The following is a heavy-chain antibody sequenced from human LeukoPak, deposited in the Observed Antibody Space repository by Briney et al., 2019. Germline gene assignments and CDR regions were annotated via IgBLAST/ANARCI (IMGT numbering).Heavy chain of an antibody. J-gene: IGHJ6*02. D-gene: IGHD2/OR15-2a*01. CDR1: GFGFSSDG. CDR2: VNSDGSST. CDR3: VRGGARRGFYTMDV. V-gene: IGHV3-74*03. Sequence: GGSLRLSCAASGFGFSSDGVHCVRQAPGKGLEWSSRVNSDGSSTVNADSVKGRFMISRDNAKKTLELEMHSLRAEHPAVYYCVRGGARRGFYTMDVWGQGTTVIVSS.